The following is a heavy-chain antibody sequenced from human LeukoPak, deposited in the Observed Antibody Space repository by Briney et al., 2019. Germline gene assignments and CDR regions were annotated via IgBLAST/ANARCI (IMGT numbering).Heavy chain of an antibody. CDR2: IYTSGST. CDR1: GGSISSGSYY. CDR3: ARYGYSGYGRGDAFDI. D-gene: IGHD5-12*01. J-gene: IGHJ3*02. V-gene: IGHV4-61*02. Sequence: PSETLSLTCTVSGGSISSGSYYWSWIRQPAGKGLEWIGRIYTSGSTNYNPSLKSRVTISVDTSKNQFSLKLSSVTAADTAVYYCARYGYSGYGRGDAFDIWGQGTMVTVSS.